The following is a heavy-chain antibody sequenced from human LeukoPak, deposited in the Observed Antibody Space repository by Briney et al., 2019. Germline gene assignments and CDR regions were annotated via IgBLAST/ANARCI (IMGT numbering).Heavy chain of an antibody. D-gene: IGHD6-19*01. J-gene: IGHJ4*02. CDR2: IIPIFGTA. CDR3: ARGPSDDYSSGWYERSFYFDY. CDR1: GGTFSGYA. V-gene: IGHV1-69*06. Sequence: GASVNVSCKASGGTFSGYAISWVRQAPGQGLEWMGGIIPIFGTANYAQKFQGRVTITADKSTSTAYMELSSLRSEDTAVYYCARGPSDDYSSGWYERSFYFDYWGQGTLVTVSS.